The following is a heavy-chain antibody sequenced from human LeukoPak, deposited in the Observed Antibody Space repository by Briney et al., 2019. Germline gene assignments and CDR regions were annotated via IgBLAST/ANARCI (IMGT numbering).Heavy chain of an antibody. V-gene: IGHV1-18*01. CDR1: GYTFTSYG. D-gene: IGHD2-2*02. CDR2: ISAYNGNT. Sequence: ASVKVSCKASGYTFTSYGIRWVRQAPGQGLEWMGWISAYNGNTNYAQKLQGRVTMTTDTSTSTAYMELRSLRSDDTAVYYCARGHCSSTSCYSEPYYYYGMDVWGQGTTVTVSS. J-gene: IGHJ6*02. CDR3: ARGHCSSTSCYSEPYYYYGMDV.